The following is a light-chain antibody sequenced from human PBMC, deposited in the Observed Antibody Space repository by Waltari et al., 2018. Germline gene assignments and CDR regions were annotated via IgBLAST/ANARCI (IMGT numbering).Light chain of an antibody. CDR3: MQAVQTPHT. J-gene: IGKJ2*01. CDR2: LAS. V-gene: IGKV2-28*01. CDR1: QSLLHRNGYKS. Sequence: DIVMTQSPVSLTVTPGEPASIPCSASQSLLHRNGYKSLDWYVQKPGQSPHLLIYLASSRASGVPDRFSGSGSGTDFTLEISRVEAEDVGIYYCMQAVQTPHTFGQGTKLEIK.